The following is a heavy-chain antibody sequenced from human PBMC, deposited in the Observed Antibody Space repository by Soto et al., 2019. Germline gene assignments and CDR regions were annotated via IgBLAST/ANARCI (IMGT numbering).Heavy chain of an antibody. CDR1: GFTVSSNY. V-gene: IGHV3-66*01. CDR2: IYGGGST. J-gene: IGHJ4*02. Sequence: EVQLVESGGGLVQPGGSLRLSCAASGFTVSSNYMSWVRQAPGKGLEWVSVIYGGGSTYFADSVKGRFTISRDNSKNTLYLQMNSLRVEDTAVYYCAGGRYSSSWYTHWGQGTLVTVSS. D-gene: IGHD6-13*01. CDR3: AGGRYSSSWYTH.